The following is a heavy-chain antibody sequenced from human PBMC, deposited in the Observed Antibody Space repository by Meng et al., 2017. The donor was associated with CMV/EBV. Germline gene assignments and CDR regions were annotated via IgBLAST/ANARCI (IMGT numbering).Heavy chain of an antibody. CDR3: AREKGDTNYFDS. J-gene: IGHJ4*02. Sequence: KASGYTERNDEAHWGGKAPGEGREWMGVINPRGDITSDEQKLRGRVTRTRDTSANTVHMDRSSLGSEDTAVYYCAREKGDTNYFDSWGQGTLVTVSS. D-gene: IGHD1-26*01. CDR2: INPRGDIT. CDR1: GYTERNDE. V-gene: IGHV1-46*04.